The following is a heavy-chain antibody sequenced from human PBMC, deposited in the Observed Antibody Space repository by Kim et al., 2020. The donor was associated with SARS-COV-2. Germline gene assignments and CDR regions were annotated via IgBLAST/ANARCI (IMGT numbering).Heavy chain of an antibody. V-gene: IGHV3-23*01. Sequence: GGSLRLSCAASGYTFSSYAMSWVRQGPEKGLEWVSSISNSGGSTYHTDSVKGRFTISRDNTKNTVFLQMNSLRADDTAVYFCAKGEKPYCTDGRCYHFEYWGPGTLVTVSS. CDR2: ISNSGGST. J-gene: IGHJ4*02. CDR3: AKGEKPYCTDGRCYHFEY. D-gene: IGHD2-15*01. CDR1: GYTFSSYA.